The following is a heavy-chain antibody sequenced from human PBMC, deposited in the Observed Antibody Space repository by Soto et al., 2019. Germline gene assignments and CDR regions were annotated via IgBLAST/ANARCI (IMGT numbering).Heavy chain of an antibody. CDR2: IIHIFGTA. D-gene: IGHD3-10*01. CDR1: GGTFSSYA. J-gene: IGHJ6*02. Sequence: QVQLVQSGAEVKKPGSSVKVSCKASGGTFSSYAISWVRQAPGQGLEWMGGIIHIFGTANYAQKFQGRVTITADESTSTAYMELSSLRCESTAVYYCARARTMVRGVIIPHYDYYGMDVWGQGTTVTVSS. V-gene: IGHV1-69*01. CDR3: ARARTMVRGVIIPHYDYYGMDV.